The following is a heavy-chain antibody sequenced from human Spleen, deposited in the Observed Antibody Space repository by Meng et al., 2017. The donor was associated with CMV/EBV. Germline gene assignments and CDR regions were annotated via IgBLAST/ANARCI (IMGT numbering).Heavy chain of an antibody. CDR3: ARGGPDTVTTRVYYYYGMDV. D-gene: IGHD4-17*01. CDR1: GLTVSVNY. Sequence: GESLKISCAASGLTVSVNYMIWVRQAPGKGLEWVSVIYSDGNTLYADSVKGRFTISRDNSKNTLYLQMNSLRAEDTAVYYCARGGPDTVTTRVYYYYGMDVWGQGTTVTVSS. V-gene: IGHV3-53*01. CDR2: IYSDGNT. J-gene: IGHJ6*02.